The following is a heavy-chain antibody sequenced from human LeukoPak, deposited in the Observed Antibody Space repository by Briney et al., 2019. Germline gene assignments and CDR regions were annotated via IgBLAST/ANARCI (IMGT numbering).Heavy chain of an antibody. Sequence: PGGSLRLSCAASGFTFSSYAMSWVRQAPGKGLEWVSAISGSGGSTYYADSVKGRFTISRDNSKNTLYLRMNSLRAEDTAVYYCAKGVPAYCSSTSCYVTAPIFDYWGQGTLVTVSS. CDR3: AKGVPAYCSSTSCYVTAPIFDY. CDR2: ISGSGGST. CDR1: GFTFSSYA. V-gene: IGHV3-23*01. J-gene: IGHJ4*02. D-gene: IGHD2-2*01.